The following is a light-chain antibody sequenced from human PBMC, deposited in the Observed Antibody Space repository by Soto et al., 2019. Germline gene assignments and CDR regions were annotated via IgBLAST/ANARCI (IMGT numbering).Light chain of an antibody. V-gene: IGLV2-8*01. CDR2: EVV. CDR3: KSYAGSNTYV. CDR1: KNDIGVYDF. J-gene: IGLJ1*01. Sequence: QSALTQPPSASGSPGQSVTISCTGTKNDIGVYDFVSWYQHHPGKAPRLIIYEVVQRPSGVPDRFSGSKSGNTASLTVSGLQAADEADYFCKSYAGSNTYVFGSGLKVTVL.